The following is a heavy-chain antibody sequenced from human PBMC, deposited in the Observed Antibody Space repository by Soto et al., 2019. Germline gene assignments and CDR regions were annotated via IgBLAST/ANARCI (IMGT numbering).Heavy chain of an antibody. V-gene: IGHV4-38-2*01. CDR2: LYHSGST. D-gene: IGHD3-22*01. J-gene: IGHJ4*02. Sequence: SLTCAVSGYSISSGYYWGWIRQPPGKGLEWIGSLYHSGSTYYNPSLKSRVTISVDTSKNQFSLKLSSVTAADTAVYYCARADYYYDSSSYSFYFDYWGQGXLVTVYS. CDR3: ARADYYYDSSSYSFYFDY. CDR1: GYSISSGYY.